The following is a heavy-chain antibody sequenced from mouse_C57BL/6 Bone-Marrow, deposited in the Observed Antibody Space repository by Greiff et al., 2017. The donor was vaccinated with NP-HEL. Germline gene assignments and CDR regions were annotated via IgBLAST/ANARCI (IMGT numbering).Heavy chain of an antibody. CDR1: GFTFSSYG. V-gene: IGHV5-6*01. J-gene: IGHJ3*01. CDR3: ARPDYYYGSIWFAY. CDR2: ISSGGSYT. Sequence: EVMLVESGGDLVKPGGSLKLSCAASGFTFSSYGMSWVRQTPDKRLEWVATISSGGSYTYYPDSVQGRFTISRDNAKNTLYLQMSSLKSEDTAMYYCARPDYYYGSIWFAYWGQGTLVTVSA. D-gene: IGHD1-1*01.